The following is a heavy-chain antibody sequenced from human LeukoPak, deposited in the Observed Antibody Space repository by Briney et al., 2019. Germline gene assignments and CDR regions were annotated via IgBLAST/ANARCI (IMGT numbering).Heavy chain of an antibody. D-gene: IGHD3-10*01. CDR2: ISSSSSYI. V-gene: IGHV3-21*01. CDR3: ATTMVRGDPYFQH. Sequence: GGSLRLSCAASGFTFSSYSMNWVRQAPGKGLEWVSSISSSSSYIYYADSVKGRFTISRDNAKNSLYLQMNSLRAEDTAVYYCATTMVRGDPYFQHWGQGTLVTVSS. CDR1: GFTFSSYS. J-gene: IGHJ1*01.